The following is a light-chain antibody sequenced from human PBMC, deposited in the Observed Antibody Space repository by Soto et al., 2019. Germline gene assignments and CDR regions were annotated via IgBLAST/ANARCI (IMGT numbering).Light chain of an antibody. CDR3: QQRSNRPF. V-gene: IGKV3-11*01. J-gene: IGKJ5*01. CDR1: QSVTSF. CDR2: DAS. Sequence: EIVLTQSPATLSLSPGERATLSCRASQSVTSFLAWYQQKPGQAPRLLIYDASNRATGIPARFSGSGSGTDFTRTSRSLEPEDFAVYYCQQRSNRPFFGQGTRLQIK.